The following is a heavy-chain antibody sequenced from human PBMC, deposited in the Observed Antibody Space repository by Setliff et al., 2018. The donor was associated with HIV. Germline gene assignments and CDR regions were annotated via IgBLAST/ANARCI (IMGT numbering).Heavy chain of an antibody. J-gene: IGHJ6*02. V-gene: IGHV1-18*01. CDR3: ARDVEHMMDV. CDR2: ISTYSDET. CDR1: GYTFTAYG. Sequence: ASVKVSCKPSGYTFTAYGLSWVRQAPGQGLEWMGWISTYSDETSYAQRLQGRVTMTTDTSTSTAYMELRRLTFDDTAAYYCARDVEHMMDVWGQGTTVTVSS.